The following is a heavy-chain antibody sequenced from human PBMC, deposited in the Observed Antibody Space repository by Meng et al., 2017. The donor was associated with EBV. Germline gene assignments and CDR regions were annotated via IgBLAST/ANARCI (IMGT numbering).Heavy chain of an antibody. CDR1: GNTSTSYY. CDR2: SNPSGGST. CDR3: AKNGIAAWGWFDP. V-gene: IGHV1-46*01. J-gene: IGHJ5*02. D-gene: IGHD6-13*01. Sequence: VPLVQSLGETKDPWASVKGSCKASGNTSTSYYITWGRQCPGQGLEWMVISNPSGGSTSYAQKFQGRVTMTRDTSTSTVYMELSSLRSEDTAVYYCAKNGIAAWGWFDPWGQGTLVTVSS.